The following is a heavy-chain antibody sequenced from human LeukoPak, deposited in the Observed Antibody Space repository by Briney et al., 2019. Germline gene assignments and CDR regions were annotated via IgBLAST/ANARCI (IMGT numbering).Heavy chain of an antibody. Sequence: PSETLSLTCTVSGGSISSYYWSWIRQPPGKGLEWIGYIYYSGSTIYNPSLKSRVTISVDTSKNQFSLKLNSVTAADTAVYYCASLRERSYYARGFDYWGQGTLVTVSS. CDR3: ASLRERSYYARGFDY. V-gene: IGHV4-59*08. CDR1: GGSISSYY. J-gene: IGHJ4*02. CDR2: IYYSGST. D-gene: IGHD1-26*01.